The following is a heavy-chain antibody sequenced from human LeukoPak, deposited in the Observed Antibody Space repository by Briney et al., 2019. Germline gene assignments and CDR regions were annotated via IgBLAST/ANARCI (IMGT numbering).Heavy chain of an antibody. V-gene: IGHV3-53*05. CDR1: GFTVSSNY. Sequence: GGSLRLSCAASGFTVSSNYMNWVRQAPGKGLEWVSIIYSGGTTYYADSVKGRFTISRDNSKNTLYLQMNSLRSEDTAVYYCAAAQSNYYYYYYMDVWGKGTTVTVSS. CDR2: IYSGGTT. J-gene: IGHJ6*03. D-gene: IGHD6-25*01. CDR3: AAAQSNYYYYYYMDV.